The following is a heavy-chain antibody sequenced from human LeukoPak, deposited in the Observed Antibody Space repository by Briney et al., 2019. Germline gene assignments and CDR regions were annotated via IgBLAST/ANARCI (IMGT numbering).Heavy chain of an antibody. CDR3: AADRYYYGSGSYYPVFDY. CDR2: MNPNSGNT. Sequence: GASVKVSCKASGYTFTSYDINWVRQATGQGLEWMGWMNPNSGNTGYAQKFQGRVTITRNTSISTAYMELSSLRSEDTAVYYCAADRYYYGSGSYYPVFDYWGQGTLVTVSS. D-gene: IGHD3-10*01. CDR1: GYTFTSYD. V-gene: IGHV1-8*03. J-gene: IGHJ4*02.